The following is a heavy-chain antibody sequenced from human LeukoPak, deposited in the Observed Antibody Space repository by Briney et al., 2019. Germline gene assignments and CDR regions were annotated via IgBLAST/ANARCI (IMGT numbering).Heavy chain of an antibody. CDR3: AKDLLGSGYPFDY. Sequence: PGGSLRLSCAASGFTFSSYEMNWVRQAPGKGLEWVSYISSSGSTIYYADSVKGRFTISRDNSKNTLYLQMNSLRAEDTAVYYCAKDLLGSGYPFDYWGQGTLVTVSS. CDR2: ISSSGSTI. CDR1: GFTFSSYE. V-gene: IGHV3-48*03. J-gene: IGHJ4*02. D-gene: IGHD3-3*01.